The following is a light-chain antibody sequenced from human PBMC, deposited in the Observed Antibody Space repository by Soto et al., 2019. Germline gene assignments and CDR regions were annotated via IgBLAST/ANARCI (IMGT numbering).Light chain of an antibody. CDR1: QSLFWSSNNKDY. Sequence: DTVMTQSPDSLTVSPGELAAITRKSSQSLFWSSNNKDYFAWYQQKPGQPPELHIKCASARESGVPAPFSSSGSGTDCTLNISSLQTKVVAVDYGQPYYSLPLTVGGGSQLEI. V-gene: IGKV4-1*01. J-gene: IGKJ4*01. CDR3: QPYYSLPLT. CDR2: CAS.